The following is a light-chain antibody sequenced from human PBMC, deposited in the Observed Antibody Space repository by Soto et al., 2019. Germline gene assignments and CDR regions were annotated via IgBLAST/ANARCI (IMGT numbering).Light chain of an antibody. V-gene: IGKV3-20*01. CDR2: GAS. CDR1: QSVNNNY. CDR3: QQYGRSPWT. Sequence: EIVLTQSPGTLSLSPGERATLSCRSSQSVNNNYLAWYQQKPGQAPRLLIYGASSRATGIPGRFSGSGSGTDFTLTISRVEPEDFAVYYCQQYGRSPWTFGRGTKVDIK. J-gene: IGKJ1*01.